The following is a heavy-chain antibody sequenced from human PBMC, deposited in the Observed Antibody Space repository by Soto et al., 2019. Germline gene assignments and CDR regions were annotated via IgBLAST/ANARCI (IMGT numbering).Heavy chain of an antibody. CDR3: ARESTMIRGGPHH. CDR1: GFTFSDFY. D-gene: IGHD3-10*01. J-gene: IGHJ5*02. Sequence: GGSLRFSCVASGFTFSDFYMTWIRRAPGKGLECISYIGTTSNTIYYADSVKGRVSISRDDTENSLYLQMNSLRAEDTAVYYCARESTMIRGGPHHWGHGALVTVSS. V-gene: IGHV3-11*01. CDR2: IGTTSNTI.